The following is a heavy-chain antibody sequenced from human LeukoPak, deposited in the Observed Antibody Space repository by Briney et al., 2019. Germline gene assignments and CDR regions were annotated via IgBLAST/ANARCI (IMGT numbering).Heavy chain of an antibody. D-gene: IGHD3-22*01. V-gene: IGHV1-2*02. J-gene: IGHJ4*02. Sequence: ASVKVSCKASGYTFTSYYMHWVRQAPGQGLEWMGWINPNSGGTNYAQKFQGRVTMTRDTSISTAYMELSRLRSDDTAVYYCARDPGLTMIVVGLIWGQGTLVTVSS. CDR2: INPNSGGT. CDR1: GYTFTSYY. CDR3: ARDPGLTMIVVGLI.